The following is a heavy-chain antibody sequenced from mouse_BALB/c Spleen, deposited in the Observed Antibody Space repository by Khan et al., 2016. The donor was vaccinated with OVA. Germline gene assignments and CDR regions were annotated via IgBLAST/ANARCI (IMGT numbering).Heavy chain of an antibody. CDR1: GYTFTDYA. Sequence: QVQLQQSGPELVRPGVSVKISCKGSGYTFTDYAMHWVKQSHAKSLEWIGVISTHYGNVDSNQKFKGKATMTVDKSSNTAYMELARFTSEEPAIYYWARGVGNDRFAYWGQGTLVTVSA. V-gene: IGHV1S137*01. CDR2: ISTHYGNV. J-gene: IGHJ3*01. CDR3: ARGVGNDRFAY. D-gene: IGHD2-2*01.